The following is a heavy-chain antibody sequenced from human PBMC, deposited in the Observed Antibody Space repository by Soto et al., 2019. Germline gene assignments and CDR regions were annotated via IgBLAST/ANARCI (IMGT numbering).Heavy chain of an antibody. Sequence: PGGSLRLSCAASGFTFSSYAMSWVRQAPGKGLEWLSIISAGGDPTYYAGSVKARFTISRDDSKNTPYLQMNSLRADDTAIYYCARSPSRYLEYWGQGTLVTVSS. V-gene: IGHV3-23*01. CDR3: ARSPSRYLEY. CDR2: ISAGGDPT. J-gene: IGHJ4*02. CDR1: GFTFSSYA.